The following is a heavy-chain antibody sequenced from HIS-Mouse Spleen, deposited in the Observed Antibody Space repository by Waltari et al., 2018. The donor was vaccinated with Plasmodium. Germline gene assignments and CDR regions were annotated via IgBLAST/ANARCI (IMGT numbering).Heavy chain of an antibody. D-gene: IGHD6-25*01. CDR1: GFTFSSYA. CDR3: AKVIAARDY. J-gene: IGHJ4*02. CDR2: IRGSGGST. Sequence: EVQLLESGGGLVQPGGSLRLSCAASGFTFSSYAMRWVRQAPGKGLDGVSAIRGSGGSTYYADSVKGRFTISRDNSKNTLYLQMNSLRAEDTAVYYCAKVIAARDYWGQGTLVTVSS. V-gene: IGHV3-23*01.